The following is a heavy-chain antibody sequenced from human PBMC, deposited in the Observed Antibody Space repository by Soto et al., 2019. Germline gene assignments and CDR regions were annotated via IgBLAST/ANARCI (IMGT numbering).Heavy chain of an antibody. CDR3: ARDRYYDILTGYRPYYYYYMDV. J-gene: IGHJ6*03. CDR1: GFRFTSKG. V-gene: IGHV1-18*01. D-gene: IGHD3-9*01. Sequence: APVKLTWKACGFRFTSKGRRWPRQSPGQGLEWMGWISAYNGNTNYAQKLQGRVTMTTDTSTSTAYMELRSLRSDDTAVYYCARDRYYDILTGYRPYYYYYMDVWGKGTTVTVSS. CDR2: ISAYNGNT.